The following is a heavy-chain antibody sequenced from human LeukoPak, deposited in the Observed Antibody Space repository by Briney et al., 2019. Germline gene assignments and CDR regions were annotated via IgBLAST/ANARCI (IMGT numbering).Heavy chain of an antibody. J-gene: IGHJ4*02. V-gene: IGHV5-51*01. Sequence: GESLKISCKASGYNFTSSWIGWVRQMPGKGLECMWIIYPDDSDTRYSPSFQGQVTISADKSISTAYLQWSSLTASDTAMYYCARAETSRLDPFDFWGRGTLVSVSS. CDR2: IYPDDSDT. CDR1: GYNFTSSW. CDR3: ARAETSRLDPFDF.